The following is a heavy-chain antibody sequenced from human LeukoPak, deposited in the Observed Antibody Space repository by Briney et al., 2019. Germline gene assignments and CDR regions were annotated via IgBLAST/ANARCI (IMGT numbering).Heavy chain of an antibody. CDR1: GFTFNTYA. J-gene: IGHJ4*02. Sequence: GGSLRLSCAASGFTFNTYAMHWVLQASGKGLEWLAVISYDGSHKYYLDSVKGRFTISRDDSKNTLYLQINSLRVEDTAVYYCARGAGYSTDWYPGYWGQGTLVTVSS. CDR3: ARGAGYSTDWYPGY. V-gene: IGHV3-30*03. CDR2: ISYDGSHK. D-gene: IGHD6-19*01.